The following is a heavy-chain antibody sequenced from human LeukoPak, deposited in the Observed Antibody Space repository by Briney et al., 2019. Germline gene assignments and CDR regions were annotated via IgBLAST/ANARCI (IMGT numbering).Heavy chain of an antibody. CDR1: GGSISSSSYY. CDR3: ARVGEGDSSGYCDY. D-gene: IGHD3-22*01. V-gene: IGHV4-39*01. J-gene: IGHJ4*02. CDR2: IYYSGST. Sequence: SETLSLTCTVSGGSISSSSYYWGWIRQPPGKGLEWIGSIYYSGSTYYNPSLKSRVTISVDTSKNQFSLKLSSVTAADTAVYYCARVGEGDSSGYCDYWGQGTLVTVSS.